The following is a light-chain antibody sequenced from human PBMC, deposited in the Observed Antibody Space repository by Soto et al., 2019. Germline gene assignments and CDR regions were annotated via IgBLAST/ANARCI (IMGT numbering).Light chain of an antibody. V-gene: IGKV1-39*01. Sequence: DIQMTQYPSCLYASVGDRGSITCRASQSISIYLNWYQQRPGKAPKVMISAESILRSGVQSRFSGSGSGTDFTLTISSMQPEDFATYYCKPSNSYQIPFGPGPRLE. CDR1: QSISIY. CDR2: AES. CDR3: KPSNSYQIP. J-gene: IGKJ5*01.